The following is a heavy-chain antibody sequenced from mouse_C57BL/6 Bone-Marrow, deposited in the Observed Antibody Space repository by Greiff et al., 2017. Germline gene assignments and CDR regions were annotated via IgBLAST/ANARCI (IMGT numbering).Heavy chain of an antibody. V-gene: IGHV1-55*01. CDR2: IYPGSGCT. J-gene: IGHJ4*01. Sequence: QVQLQQPGAELVKPGASVKMSCKASGYTFTSYWITWVKQRPGQGLEWIGDIYPGSGCTNYNEQFKGKATLTVDTSSSTAYMQLSSLTSEDSAVYYCARGDYGNYRGGAMDYWGQGTSVTVSS. D-gene: IGHD2-1*01. CDR1: GYTFTSYW. CDR3: ARGDYGNYRGGAMDY.